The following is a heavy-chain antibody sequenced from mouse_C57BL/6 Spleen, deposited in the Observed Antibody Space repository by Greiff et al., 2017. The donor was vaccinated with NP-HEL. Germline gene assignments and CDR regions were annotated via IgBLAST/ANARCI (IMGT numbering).Heavy chain of an antibody. CDR1: GFTFSSYG. CDR2: ISSGGSYT. CDR3: ARHRDPHYFDY. V-gene: IGHV5-6*01. D-gene: IGHD3-1*01. Sequence: EVHLVESGGDLVKPGGSLKLSCAASGFTFSSYGMSWVRQTPDKRLEWVATISSGGSYTYYPDSVKGRFTISRDNAKNTLYLQMSSLKSEDTAMYYCARHRDPHYFDYWGQGTTLTVSS. J-gene: IGHJ2*01.